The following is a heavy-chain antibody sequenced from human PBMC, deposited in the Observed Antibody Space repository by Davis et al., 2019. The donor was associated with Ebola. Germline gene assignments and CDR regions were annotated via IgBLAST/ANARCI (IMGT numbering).Heavy chain of an antibody. D-gene: IGHD5-18*01. V-gene: IGHV3-66*02. CDR3: ARSYGLD. J-gene: IGHJ4*02. Sequence: GESLKISCAASGFTVSSNYMSWVRQALGKGLEWVSGISGSGGSTYYADSVKGRFTISRDNSKNTLYLQMNSLRAEDTAVYYCARSYGLDWGQGTLVTVSS. CDR2: SGSGGST. CDR1: GFTVSSNY.